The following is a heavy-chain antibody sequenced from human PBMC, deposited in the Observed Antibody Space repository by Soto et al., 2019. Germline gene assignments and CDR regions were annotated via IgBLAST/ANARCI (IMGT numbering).Heavy chain of an antibody. CDR1: GFTFNKYG. CDR3: ARDCSGGSCYILDY. J-gene: IGHJ4*02. V-gene: IGHV3-33*01. D-gene: IGHD2-15*01. CDR2: TWYDGSNQ. Sequence: GGSLRLSCAASGFTFNKYGMHWVLQAPGKGLEWVAVTWYDGSNQYYADSVRGRFTISRDNSKNTLYLQMNSLRVEDTAVYYCARDCSGGSCYILDYWGQGTLVTVSS.